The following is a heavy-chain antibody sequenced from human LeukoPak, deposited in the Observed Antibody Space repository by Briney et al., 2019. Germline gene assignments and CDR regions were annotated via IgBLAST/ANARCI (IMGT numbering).Heavy chain of an antibody. V-gene: IGHV3-21*01. CDR3: ARVGTGLADDY. CDR2: ISSSSSYI. CDR1: GFSFSNYR. J-gene: IGHJ4*02. Sequence: PGGSLRLSCAASGFSFSNYRMNWVGQAPGKGLEWVSSISSSSSYIYYADSGKGRFTISRDNAKNSLYLQMNSLRVEDTAVYYCARVGTGLADDYWGQGTLVTVSS. D-gene: IGHD3/OR15-3a*01.